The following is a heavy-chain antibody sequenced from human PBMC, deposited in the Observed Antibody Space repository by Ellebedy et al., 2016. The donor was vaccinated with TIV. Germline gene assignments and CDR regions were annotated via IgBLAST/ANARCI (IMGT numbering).Heavy chain of an antibody. CDR2: IWYDGSNK. D-gene: IGHD5-18*01. CDR3: ASSFGYNYGDLDY. J-gene: IGHJ4*02. CDR1: GFTFRNFG. Sequence: PGGSLRLSCAASGFTFRNFGIHWVRQAPGKGLDWVAVIWYDGSNKYYADSVTGRFTISRDNSKNTLYLEMNSLRDEDTAVYYCASSFGYNYGDLDYWGQGTLVTVSS. V-gene: IGHV3-33*01.